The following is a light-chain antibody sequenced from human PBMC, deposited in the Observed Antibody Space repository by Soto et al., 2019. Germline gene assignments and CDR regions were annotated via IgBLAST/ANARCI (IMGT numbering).Light chain of an antibody. Sequence: QSVLTQPASVSGSPGQSITISCTGTSSDVGGYNYVSWYQQHPGKAPKLMIYEVSNRPSGVSNRFSGSESGNTASLTISGLQAEDEADYYCSSYTRNSTLVFGGGTKVTVL. CDR2: EVS. V-gene: IGLV2-14*01. CDR1: SSDVGGYNY. J-gene: IGLJ2*01. CDR3: SSYTRNSTLV.